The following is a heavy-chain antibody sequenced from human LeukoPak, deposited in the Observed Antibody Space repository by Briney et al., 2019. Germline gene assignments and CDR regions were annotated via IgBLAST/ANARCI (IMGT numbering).Heavy chain of an antibody. V-gene: IGHV4-59*08. D-gene: IGHD2-15*01. CDR2: ISDIGSI. J-gene: IGHJ4*02. CDR3: ARHPFSTPFDY. CDR1: GGSISSYY. Sequence: SETLSLTCTVSGGSISSYYWSWIRQPPGKGLEWIAYISDIGSINYTPSLKSRVTISLDTSKNQFSLKLSSVTAADMAVYYCARHPFSTPFDYWGQGILVTVSS.